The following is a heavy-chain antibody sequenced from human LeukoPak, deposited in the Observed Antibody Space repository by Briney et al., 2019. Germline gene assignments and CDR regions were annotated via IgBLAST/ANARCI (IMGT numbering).Heavy chain of an antibody. J-gene: IGHJ4*02. Sequence: GASAKVSCKASGYTFTSYDINWVRQATGQGVEGMGWMNPNSGNTGYAQKFQGRVTMTTNTSISTAYMELSSLRSEDTAVYYCAGGMGSGSYSAAYYFDYWGQGTLVTVSS. D-gene: IGHD3-22*01. CDR2: MNPNSGNT. CDR3: AGGMGSGSYSAAYYFDY. V-gene: IGHV1-8*01. CDR1: GYTFTSYD.